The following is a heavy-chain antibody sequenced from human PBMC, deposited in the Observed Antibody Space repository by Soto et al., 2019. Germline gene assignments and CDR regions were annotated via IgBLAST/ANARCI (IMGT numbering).Heavy chain of an antibody. CDR1: GFTFSSYG. CDR3: ASYYYDSSGYYHYFDY. V-gene: IGHV3-23*01. D-gene: IGHD3-22*01. Sequence: EVQLLESGGGLVQPGGSLRFSCAASGFTFSSYGMSWVRQAPGKGLEWVSGISGSGGSTYYADSVKGRFTISRDNSKNTVYLQMNSLRAEDTTSYYCASYYYDSSGYYHYFDYWGQGTLVTVSS. J-gene: IGHJ4*02. CDR2: ISGSGGST.